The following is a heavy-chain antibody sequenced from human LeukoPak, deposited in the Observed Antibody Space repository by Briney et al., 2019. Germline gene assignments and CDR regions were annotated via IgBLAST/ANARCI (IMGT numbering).Heavy chain of an antibody. CDR1: GYTFTGYY. Sequence: ASVKVSCKAPGYTFTGYYMHWVRQAPGQGLEWMGWINPNSGGTNYAQKFQGWVTTTRDTSISTAYMELSRLRSDDTAVYYCARDGRYCSSTSCYSRLGYYGMDVWGQGTTVTVSS. CDR3: ARDGRYCSSTSCYSRLGYYGMDV. CDR2: INPNSGGT. J-gene: IGHJ6*02. V-gene: IGHV1-2*04. D-gene: IGHD2-2*02.